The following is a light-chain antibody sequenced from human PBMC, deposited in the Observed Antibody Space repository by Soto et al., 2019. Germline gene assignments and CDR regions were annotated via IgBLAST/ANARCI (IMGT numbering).Light chain of an antibody. Sequence: QSVLTQPASVSGSPGQSITISCTGTSNDVGGYNFVSWYQHHPGNAPKLIIYEVSNRPSGLYSRFSGSKSGNTAALTISGLQAEDEADYYCSSYTSSSTIYVFGTGTKVTVL. CDR2: EVS. V-gene: IGLV2-14*01. CDR3: SSYTSSSTIYV. CDR1: SNDVGGYNF. J-gene: IGLJ1*01.